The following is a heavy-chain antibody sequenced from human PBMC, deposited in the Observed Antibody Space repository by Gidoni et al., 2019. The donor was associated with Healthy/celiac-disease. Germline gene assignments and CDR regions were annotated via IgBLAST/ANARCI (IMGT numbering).Heavy chain of an antibody. V-gene: IGHV3-21*01. J-gene: IGHJ5*02. D-gene: IGHD4-17*01. CDR1: GFTFTICS. Sequence: EVQLVESGGGLVKPGGSLRLSCAASGFTFTICSMNWVRQAPGKGLEWVSSISSSSSYIYYADSVKGRFTISRDNAKNSLYLQMNSLRAEDTAVYYCARDLNPYGDYAENWFDPWGQGTLVTVSS. CDR2: ISSSSSYI. CDR3: ARDLNPYGDYAENWFDP.